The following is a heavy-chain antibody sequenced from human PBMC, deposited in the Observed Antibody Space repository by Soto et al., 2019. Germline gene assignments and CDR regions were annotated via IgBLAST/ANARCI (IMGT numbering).Heavy chain of an antibody. Sequence: GGSLRLSCAASGFIFSRHGMHWVRQAPGKGLEWVAQVWSDGSHEYYVDSVKGRFTVSRDNSKNTVYLQMNSLRVEDTAVYYCARDAQQSANYAMDAWGRGTTVTVSS. V-gene: IGHV3-33*01. J-gene: IGHJ6*02. CDR1: GFIFSRHG. D-gene: IGHD6-13*01. CDR2: VWSDGSHE. CDR3: ARDAQQSANYAMDA.